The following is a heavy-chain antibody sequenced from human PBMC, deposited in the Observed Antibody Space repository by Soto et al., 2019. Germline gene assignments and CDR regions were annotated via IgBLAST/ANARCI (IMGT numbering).Heavy chain of an antibody. J-gene: IGHJ6*02. Sequence: KASETLSLTCAVSGGSISSSNWWSWVHQPPGKGLEWIGEIYHSGSTNYNPSLKSRVTISVDKSKNQFSLKLSSVTAADTAVYYCARGSSTSPLPSAYYYGMDVWGQGTTVTVSS. V-gene: IGHV4-4*02. CDR3: ARGSSTSPLPSAYYYGMDV. CDR1: GGSISSSNW. CDR2: IYHSGST. D-gene: IGHD2-2*01.